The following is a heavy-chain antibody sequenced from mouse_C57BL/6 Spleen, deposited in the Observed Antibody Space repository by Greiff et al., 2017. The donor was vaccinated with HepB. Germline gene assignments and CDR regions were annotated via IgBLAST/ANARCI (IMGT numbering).Heavy chain of an antibody. CDR2: INSDGSST. Sequence: EVMLVESEGGLVQPGSSMKLSCTASGFTFSDYYMAWVRQVPEKGLEWVANINSDGSSTYYLDSLKSRFIISRDNAKNILYLQRSSLKSEDTATYYCARDSRDGYYGGFAYWGQGTLVTVSA. CDR1: GFTFSDYY. CDR3: ARDSRDGYYGGFAY. D-gene: IGHD2-3*01. J-gene: IGHJ3*01. V-gene: IGHV5-16*01.